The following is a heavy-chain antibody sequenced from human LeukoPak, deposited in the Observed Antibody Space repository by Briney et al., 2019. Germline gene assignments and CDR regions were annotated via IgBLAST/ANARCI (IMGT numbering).Heavy chain of an antibody. V-gene: IGHV4-59*08. D-gene: IGHD5-18*01. CDR2: IYYTGGET. CDR1: GGSINSYY. J-gene: IGHJ3*02. CDR3: ARQPGATAAFDI. Sequence: SETLSLTCTVSGGSINSYYWSWIRQLPGKGLEWIGYIYYTGGETNYNPSLKSRLTISVDTSKNQFSLMLTSVTAADTAVYYCARQPGATAAFDIWAQGTMVTVSS.